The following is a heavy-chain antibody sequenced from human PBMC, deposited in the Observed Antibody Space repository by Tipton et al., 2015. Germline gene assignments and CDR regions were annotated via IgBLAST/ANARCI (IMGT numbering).Heavy chain of an antibody. CDR3: ARGDVAAAGTFDF. CDR1: AGSISTYY. J-gene: IGHJ4*02. D-gene: IGHD2-15*01. V-gene: IGHV4-4*07. CDR2: IFTSGTT. Sequence: TLSLTCSISAGSISTYYWSWIRQPAGKGLEWIGRIFTSGTTNYNPSLKSRVAISVDASKNQLSLELKSVTAADTAMYYCARGDVAAAGTFDFWGQGTLVTVSS.